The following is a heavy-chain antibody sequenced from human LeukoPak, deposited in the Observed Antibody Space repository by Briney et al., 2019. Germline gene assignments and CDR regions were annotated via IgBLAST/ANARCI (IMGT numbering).Heavy chain of an antibody. D-gene: IGHD3-22*01. Sequence: SETLSLTCAVSGESFGGYYWTWIRQPPGKGLEWIGEINHFGTSNYNASLKSRVTLSVDTSKRQFSLQLTSLTVADTAVYYCARGGNVLVVTQKKKKPLDVWGQGMLVTDSS. J-gene: IGHJ4*02. CDR3: ARGGNVLVVTQKKKKPLDV. V-gene: IGHV4-34*01. CDR1: GESFGGYY. CDR2: INHFGTS.